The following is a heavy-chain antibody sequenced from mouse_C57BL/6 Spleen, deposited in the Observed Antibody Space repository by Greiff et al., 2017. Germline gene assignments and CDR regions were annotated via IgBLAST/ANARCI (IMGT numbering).Heavy chain of an antibody. J-gene: IGHJ2*01. V-gene: IGHV1-55*01. Sequence: QVQLQQPGAALVQPGASVQMSCKASGYTFPSYWITWVKQRPGQGLAWIGDIYPGSGSTNYNEKSKSKGTLTVDTSSSTAYMQLSSLTSEDSAVYYCAREGNGVVAPVYWGEGTPLTVSS. CDR3: AREGNGVVAPVY. D-gene: IGHD1-1*01. CDR2: IYPGSGST. CDR1: GYTFPSYW.